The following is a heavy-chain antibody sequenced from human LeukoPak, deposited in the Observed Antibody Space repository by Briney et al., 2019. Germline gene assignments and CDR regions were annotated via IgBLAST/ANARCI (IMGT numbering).Heavy chain of an antibody. D-gene: IGHD3-22*01. CDR3: ARDLTYYYDSSGPEPFDY. V-gene: IGHV3-7*01. CDR2: IKQHGSEK. Sequence: GGSLRLSCAASGFIFSNYWMTWVRQAPGKGLEWVANIKQHGSEKHYVDSVKGRFTISRDNAKSSLYLQMYSLRAEDTAVYYCARDLTYYYDSSGPEPFDYWGQGTLATVSS. CDR1: GFIFSNYW. J-gene: IGHJ4*02.